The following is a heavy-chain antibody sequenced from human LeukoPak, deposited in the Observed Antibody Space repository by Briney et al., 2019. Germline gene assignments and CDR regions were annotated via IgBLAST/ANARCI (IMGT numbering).Heavy chain of an antibody. Sequence: PSETLSLTCTVSGGSISSGSYYWSWIRQPAGKGLEWIGRIYTSGSTNYNPSLKSRVTISVDTSKNQFSLKLSSVTAADTAVYYCARGGAEWESFDYWGQGTLVTVSS. CDR2: IYTSGST. J-gene: IGHJ4*02. CDR1: GGSISSGSYY. V-gene: IGHV4-61*02. CDR3: ARGGAEWESFDY. D-gene: IGHD1-26*01.